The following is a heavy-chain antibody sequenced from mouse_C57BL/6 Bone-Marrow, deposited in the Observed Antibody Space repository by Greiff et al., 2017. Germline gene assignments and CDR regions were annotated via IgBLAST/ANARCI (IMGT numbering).Heavy chain of an antibody. CDR3: AREGYYAMDY. J-gene: IGHJ4*01. CDR1: GYTFTSYW. CDR2: LDPSDSYT. V-gene: IGHV1-69*01. Sequence: QVQLQQPGAELVMPGASVKLSCKASGYTFTSYWMHWVKQRPGQGLEWIGELDPSDSYTNYNQKFKGKSTLAVDKSSSTAYMQLSSLTSEDSAVYYWAREGYYAMDYWGQGTSVTVSS.